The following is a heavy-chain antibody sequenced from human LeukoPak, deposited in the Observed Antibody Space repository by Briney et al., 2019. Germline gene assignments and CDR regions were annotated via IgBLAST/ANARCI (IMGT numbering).Heavy chain of an antibody. CDR1: GFTVSSNY. J-gene: IGHJ6*04. V-gene: IGHV3-66*02. Sequence: PGGSLRLSCAASGFTVSSNYMSWVRQAPGKGLEWVSVIYSGGSTYYADSVMGRFTISRDNSKNTLYLQMNSLRAEDTAVYYCARDSFRPYYDFWSGSLDVWGKGTTVTVSS. CDR3: ARDSFRPYYDFWSGSLDV. CDR2: IYSGGST. D-gene: IGHD3-3*01.